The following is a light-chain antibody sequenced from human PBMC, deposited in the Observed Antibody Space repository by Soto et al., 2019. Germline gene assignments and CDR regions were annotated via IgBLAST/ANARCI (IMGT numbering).Light chain of an antibody. CDR3: SSYTSSSTGV. CDR1: SSDVGSYNR. CDR2: EVS. V-gene: IGLV2-18*02. Sequence: QSVLTQPPSVSGSPGQSVTISCTGTSSDVGSYNRVSWYQQPPGTAPKLMIYEVSNRPSGFPDRFSGSKSGNTASLTISGLQAEDEADYYCSSYTSSSTGVFGTGTKVTVL. J-gene: IGLJ1*01.